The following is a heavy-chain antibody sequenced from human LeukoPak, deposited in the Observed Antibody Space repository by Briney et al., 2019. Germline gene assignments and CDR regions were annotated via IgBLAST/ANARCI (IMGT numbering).Heavy chain of an antibody. J-gene: IGHJ6*02. CDR1: GFSFHDYD. CDR3: AKDLDASGRQNDYYYYGMDV. Sequence: QPGGSLRLSCAASGFSFHDYDMHWVRHAPGKGLEWVAGITWDSGRIGYADSVKGRFTVSRDNAQNSLYLQMNSLRPEDTALYYCAKDLDASGRQNDYYYYGMDVWGQGTTVIVSS. CDR2: ITWDSGRI. D-gene: IGHD3-10*01. V-gene: IGHV3-9*01.